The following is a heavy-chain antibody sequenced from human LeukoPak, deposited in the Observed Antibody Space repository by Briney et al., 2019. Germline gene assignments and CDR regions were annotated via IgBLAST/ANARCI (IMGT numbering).Heavy chain of an antibody. CDR1: GFTFSSYG. D-gene: IGHD3-16*01. J-gene: IGHJ4*02. CDR3: AKDGGAYGFDY. V-gene: IGHV3-30*18. CDR2: ISYDGSNK. Sequence: PGGSLRLSCAASGFTFSSYGMHWVRQAPDKGLEWVAVISYDGSNKYYADSVKGRFTISRDNSKNTLYLQMNSLRAEDTAVYYCAKDGGAYGFDYWGQGTLVTVSS.